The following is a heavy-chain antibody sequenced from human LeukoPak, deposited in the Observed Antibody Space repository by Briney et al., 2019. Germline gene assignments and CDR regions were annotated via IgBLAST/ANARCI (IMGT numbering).Heavy chain of an antibody. D-gene: IGHD1-26*01. CDR3: ARGSYLFDY. V-gene: IGHV4-39*07. CDR2: IYYSGST. J-gene: IGHJ4*02. Sequence: QSSETLSLTCTVSGGSISSSSYYWGWLRQPPGKGLEWIGSIYYSGSTYYNPSLKSRVTISVDTSKNQFSLKLSSVTAADTAVYYCARGSYLFDYWGQGTLVTVSS. CDR1: GGSISSSSYY.